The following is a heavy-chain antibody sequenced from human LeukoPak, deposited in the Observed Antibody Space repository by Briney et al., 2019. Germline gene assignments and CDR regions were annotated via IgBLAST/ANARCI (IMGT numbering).Heavy chain of an antibody. CDR1: GGSISSSY. J-gene: IGHJ4*02. Sequence: PSETLSLTCTVSGGSISSSYWSWIRQPPGKGLEWIGYIYYSGNTDYNPSLKSRVTISVDTSKNQFSLKLSSVTAADTAVYYCARQYQLLHYFDYWGQGTLVTVSS. V-gene: IGHV4-59*08. CDR2: IYYSGNT. D-gene: IGHD2-2*01. CDR3: ARQYQLLHYFDY.